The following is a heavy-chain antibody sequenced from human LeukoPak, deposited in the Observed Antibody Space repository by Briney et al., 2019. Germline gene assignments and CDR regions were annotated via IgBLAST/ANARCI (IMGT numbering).Heavy chain of an antibody. V-gene: IGHV4-4*07. J-gene: IGHJ2*01. Sequence: SETLSLTCTVSGGSISSYYWSWIRQPAGKGLEWIGRIYTSGSTNYNPSLKSRVTMSVDTSKNQFSLKLSSVTAADTAVYYCARWRSYYGSETLFDLWGRGTLVTVSS. CDR1: GGSISSYY. CDR2: IYTSGST. D-gene: IGHD3-10*01. CDR3: ARWRSYYGSETLFDL.